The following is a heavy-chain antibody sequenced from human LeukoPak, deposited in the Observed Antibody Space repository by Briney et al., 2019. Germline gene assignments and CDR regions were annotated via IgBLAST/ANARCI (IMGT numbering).Heavy chain of an antibody. CDR2: ISSSGSTI. V-gene: IGHV3-48*03. CDR1: GFTFSSYE. J-gene: IGHJ6*04. D-gene: IGHD3-10*02. CDR3: AELGITMIGGV. Sequence: PGGSLRLSCAASGFTFSSYETNWVRQAPGKGLEWVSYISSSGSTIYYADSVKGRFTISRDNAKNSLYLQMNSLRAEGTSVYYCAELGITMIGGVWGKGTTVTISS.